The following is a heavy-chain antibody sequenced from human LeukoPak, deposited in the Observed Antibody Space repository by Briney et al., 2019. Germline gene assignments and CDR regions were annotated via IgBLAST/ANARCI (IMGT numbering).Heavy chain of an antibody. V-gene: IGHV3-23*01. CDR1: GFTFSSYA. Sequence: GGSLRLSCAASGFTFSSYAMSWVRQAPGKGLEWVSGISGSGSSTYYADSVKGRFTISRDNSKNTLYLQMSSLRAEDTAVYYCAKDTSEGSIVVAPAAPDYWGQGTLVTVSS. CDR2: ISGSGSST. D-gene: IGHD2-2*01. CDR3: AKDTSEGSIVVAPAAPDY. J-gene: IGHJ4*02.